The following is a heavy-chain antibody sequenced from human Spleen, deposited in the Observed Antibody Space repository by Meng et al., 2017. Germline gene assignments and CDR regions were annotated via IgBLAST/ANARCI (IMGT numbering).Heavy chain of an antibody. CDR1: GFSFSNAW. CDR2: IKSEADGGTT. CDR3: TTDREWFDP. Sequence: VQLVESGGDLVKPGGSLRLSCAASGFSFSNAWMSWVRQAPGKGLEWVGRIKSEADGGTTDYAAPVKGRFTISRDDSKNMLFLQMSSLKTEDTGVYYCTTDREWFDPWGQGTLVTVSS. J-gene: IGHJ5*02. V-gene: IGHV3-15*01.